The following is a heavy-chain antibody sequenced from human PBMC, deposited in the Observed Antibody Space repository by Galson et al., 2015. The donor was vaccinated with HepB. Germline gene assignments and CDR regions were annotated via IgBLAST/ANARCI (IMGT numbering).Heavy chain of an antibody. Sequence: PGQGLEWMGRINPNSGGTNYAQKFQGRVTMTRDTSISTAYMELSRLRSDDTAVYYCAREARSRTVVTPTLRKSHFDYWGQGTLVTVSS. J-gene: IGHJ4*02. D-gene: IGHD4-23*01. CDR3: AREARSRTVVTPTLRKSHFDY. V-gene: IGHV1-2*06. CDR2: INPNSGGT.